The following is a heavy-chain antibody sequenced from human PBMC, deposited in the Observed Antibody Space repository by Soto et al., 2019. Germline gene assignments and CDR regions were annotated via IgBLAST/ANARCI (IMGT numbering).Heavy chain of an antibody. Sequence: ASVKVSCKASGYTFTSYGISWVRQAPGQRLEWMGWINAGNGNTKYSQKFQGRVTITRDTSASTAYMELSSLRSEDTAVYYCAHSGYVNYCYYYGMDVWGQGTTVTVSS. D-gene: IGHD5-12*01. CDR1: GYTFTSYG. V-gene: IGHV1-3*01. CDR2: INAGNGNT. CDR3: AHSGYVNYCYYYGMDV. J-gene: IGHJ6*02.